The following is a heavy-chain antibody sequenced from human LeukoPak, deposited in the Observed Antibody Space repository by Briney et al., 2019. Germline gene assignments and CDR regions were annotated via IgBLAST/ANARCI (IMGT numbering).Heavy chain of an antibody. CDR3: ARDGTTYYYGSGSYYGY. V-gene: IGHV3-30*01. D-gene: IGHD3-10*01. J-gene: IGHJ4*02. Sequence: DSVKGRFTISRDNFKNTLYLQMNSLRAEDTAVYYCARDGTTYYYGSGSYYGYWGQGTLVTVSS.